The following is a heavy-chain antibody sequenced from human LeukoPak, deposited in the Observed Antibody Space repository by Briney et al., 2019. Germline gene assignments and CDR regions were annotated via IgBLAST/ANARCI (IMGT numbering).Heavy chain of an antibody. Sequence: PSETLSLTCTVSGGSISNFYWSWIRQPAGKGLEWIGRIYTSGSTNYNPSLKSRVTMSVDTSKNQFSLKLSSVTAADTAVYYCARDFHYYGSGSYPSDAFDIWGQGTLVTVSS. CDR1: GGSISNFY. D-gene: IGHD3-10*01. V-gene: IGHV4-4*07. CDR3: ARDFHYYGSGSYPSDAFDI. J-gene: IGHJ3*02. CDR2: IYTSGST.